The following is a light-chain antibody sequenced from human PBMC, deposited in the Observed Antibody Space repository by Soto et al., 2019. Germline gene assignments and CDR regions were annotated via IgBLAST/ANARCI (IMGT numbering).Light chain of an antibody. J-gene: IGKJ5*01. CDR3: QQCNNWPPIT. CDR1: QSVGNY. V-gene: IGKV3-11*01. Sequence: EIVLTQSPATLSLSPGERATLSCRASQSVGNYLAWYQQKPGQAPRLLIYDVSSRAPGIPARFSGSGSGTDFTLTISSLEPEDFAVYYCQQCNNWPPITFGQGTRLEIK. CDR2: DVS.